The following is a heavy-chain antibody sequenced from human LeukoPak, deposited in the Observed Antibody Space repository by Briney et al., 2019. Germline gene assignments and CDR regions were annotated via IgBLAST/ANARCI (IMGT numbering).Heavy chain of an antibody. J-gene: IGHJ4*02. CDR2: ISSSSSYI. CDR1: GFTFSSYS. CDR3: AKLYPRLVGHFDY. Sequence: GGSLRLSCAASGFTFSSYSMNWVRQAPGKGLEWVSSISSSSSYIYYADSVKGRFTISRDNAKNSLYLQMNSLRAEDTAVYYCAKLYPRLVGHFDYWGQGTLVTVSS. D-gene: IGHD3-3*01. V-gene: IGHV3-21*01.